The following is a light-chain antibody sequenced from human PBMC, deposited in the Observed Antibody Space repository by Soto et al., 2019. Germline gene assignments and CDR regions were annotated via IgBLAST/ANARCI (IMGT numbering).Light chain of an antibody. CDR3: KQSYTTPLT. Sequence: DVQVTQSPSSLSASVGDRVTITCRASQNINNYLNWYQQKPGKAPKLLISVESNLQSGVPSRFSGRGSGTEFTLTVSSLQPGDFATYSCKQSYTTPLTFGGGPKVEI. J-gene: IGKJ4*01. V-gene: IGKV1-39*01. CDR2: VES. CDR1: QNINNY.